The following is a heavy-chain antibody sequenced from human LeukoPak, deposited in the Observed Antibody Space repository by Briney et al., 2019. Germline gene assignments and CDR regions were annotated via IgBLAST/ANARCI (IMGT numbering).Heavy chain of an antibody. D-gene: IGHD1-14*01. CDR1: SGSISDYE. J-gene: IGHJ3*02. CDR2: IYYRGST. CDR3: VRLQTGSHSDI. Sequence: SETLSLTCTVPSGSISDYEWSWIRQPPGKGLGWIGYIYYRGSTKYNPSLESRVTISVDMSKNQFSLKINSVTAADTAVYYCVRLQTGSHSDICGEGTMVTVSS. V-gene: IGHV4-59*01.